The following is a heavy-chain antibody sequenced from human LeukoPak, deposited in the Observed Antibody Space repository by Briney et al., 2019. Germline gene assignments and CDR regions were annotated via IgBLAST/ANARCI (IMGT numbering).Heavy chain of an antibody. J-gene: IGHJ5*02. CDR3: ARGNAGIAVAGTDNWFDP. V-gene: IGHV1-8*01. CDR2: MNPNSGNT. Sequence: ASVKVSCKASGYTFTSYDINWVRQATGQGLEWMGWMNPNSGNTGYAQKFQGRVTMTRNTSISTAYMKLSSLRSEDTAVYYCARGNAGIAVAGTDNWFDPWGQGTLVTVSS. CDR1: GYTFTSYD. D-gene: IGHD6-19*01.